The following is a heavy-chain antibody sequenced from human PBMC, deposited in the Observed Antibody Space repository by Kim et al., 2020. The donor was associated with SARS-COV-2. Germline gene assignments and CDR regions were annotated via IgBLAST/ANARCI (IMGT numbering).Heavy chain of an antibody. CDR1: GGSISGYY. J-gene: IGHJ4*01. D-gene: IGHD3-3*01. CDR3: ASLQPGTIFGVVSQFDY. Sequence: SETLSLTCTASGGSISGYYWSWIRQPPGKGLEWIGYIYYSGSTNYNPSLKSRVTISVDTSKNQFSLKLISLPAADTAVYYCASLQPGTIFGVVSQFDYLG. V-gene: IGHV4-59*08. CDR2: IYYSGST.